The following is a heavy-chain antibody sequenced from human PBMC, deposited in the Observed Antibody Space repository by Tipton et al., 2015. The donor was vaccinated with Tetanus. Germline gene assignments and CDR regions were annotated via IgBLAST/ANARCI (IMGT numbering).Heavy chain of an antibody. V-gene: IGHV4-61*01. CDR3: ARGGFGEFPDY. CDR2: IYYSGST. J-gene: IGHJ4*02. Sequence: TLSLTCTVSGGSVSSGSYYWSWIRQPPGKGLEWIGYIYYSGSTNYNPSLKSRVTISVDTSKNQFSLKLSSVTAAGTAVYYCARGGFGEFPDYWGQGTLVTVSS. D-gene: IGHD3-10*01. CDR1: GGSVSSGSYY.